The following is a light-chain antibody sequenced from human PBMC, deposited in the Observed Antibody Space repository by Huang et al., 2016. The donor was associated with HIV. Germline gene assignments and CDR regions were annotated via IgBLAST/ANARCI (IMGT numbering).Light chain of an antibody. CDR2: GAS. J-gene: IGKJ2*01. Sequence: ERVMTQSPATLSVSPGERATLSCRASQYVSSNLAWYQQKPGQAPRLLVYGASTMATGIPTRFSGSGSGIEFTLSISSLQSEDFAVYYCQQYNNWPRTFGQGTKLEIK. CDR1: QYVSSN. CDR3: QQYNNWPRT. V-gene: IGKV3D-15*01.